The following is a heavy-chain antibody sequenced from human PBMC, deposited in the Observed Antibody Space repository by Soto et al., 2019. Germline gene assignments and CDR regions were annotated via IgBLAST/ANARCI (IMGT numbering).Heavy chain of an antibody. CDR3: ARVPKYYDFWSGPPGYYYYGMDV. V-gene: IGHV4-59*01. CDR1: GGSISSYY. D-gene: IGHD3-3*01. CDR2: IYYSGST. Sequence: SETLSLTCTVSGGSISSYYWSWIRQPPGKGLEWIGYIYYSGSTNYNPSLKSRVTISVDTSKNQFSLKLSSVTAADTAVYYCARVPKYYDFWSGPPGYYYYGMDVWGQGTTVTVPS. J-gene: IGHJ6*02.